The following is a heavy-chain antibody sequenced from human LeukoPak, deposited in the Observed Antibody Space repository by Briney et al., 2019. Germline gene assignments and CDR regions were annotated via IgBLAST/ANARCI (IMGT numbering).Heavy chain of an antibody. D-gene: IGHD2/OR15-2a*01. CDR1: GFSVSNHY. Sequence: GGSLRLSCAASGFSVSNHYMSWVRQAPGKGLEWVSIIFAGGDVYYADSVKGRITISRDNVKNMVFLQMNRLTGEDTALYYCARVSFYAFDTWGQGTRVTVSS. V-gene: IGHV3-53*01. CDR2: IFAGGDV. CDR3: ARVSFYAFDT. J-gene: IGHJ3*02.